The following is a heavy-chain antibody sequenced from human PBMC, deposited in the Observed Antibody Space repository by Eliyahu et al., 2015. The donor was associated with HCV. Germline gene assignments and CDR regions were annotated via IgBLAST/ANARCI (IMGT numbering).Heavy chain of an antibody. CDR1: GLTFSNFW. CDR2: IKEDGSEK. Sequence: EVQLVESGGGLVQPGGSLRVSCAASGLTFSNFWMSWVRQAPGKGLEWVANIKEDGSEKYYGDSVTGRFTVSRDNGKNSLYLQMNSLRAEDTAIYYCARGHHGLEVWGQGTTVTVSS. V-gene: IGHV3-7*03. CDR3: ARGHHGLEV. J-gene: IGHJ6*02.